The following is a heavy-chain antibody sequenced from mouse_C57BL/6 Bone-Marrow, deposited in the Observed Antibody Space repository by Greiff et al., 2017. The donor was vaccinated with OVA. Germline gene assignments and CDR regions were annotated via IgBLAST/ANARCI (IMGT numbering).Heavy chain of an antibody. Sequence: EVQLQQSGPGLVKPSQSLSLTCSVTGYSITSGYYWNWIRQFPGNKLEWMGYISYDGSNNYNPSLKNRISITRDTSKNQFFLKLNSVTTEDTATYYCARRHYGNYGDGAMDYWGQGTSVTVSS. CDR2: ISYDGSN. CDR1: GYSITSGYY. D-gene: IGHD2-1*01. CDR3: ARRHYGNYGDGAMDY. V-gene: IGHV3-6*01. J-gene: IGHJ4*01.